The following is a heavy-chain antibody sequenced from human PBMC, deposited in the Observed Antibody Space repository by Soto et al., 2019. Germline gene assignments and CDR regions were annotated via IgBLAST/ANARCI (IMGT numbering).Heavy chain of an antibody. Sequence: SETLSLTCTVSGGSISSSSYYWGWIRQPPGKGLEWIGSIYYSGSTYYNPSLKSRVTISVDTSKNQFSLRLSSVTAADTAVYYCARPYGDYPGYYGMDVWGQGTTVTVSS. CDR1: GGSISSSSYY. CDR3: ARPYGDYPGYYGMDV. CDR2: IYYSGST. V-gene: IGHV4-39*01. D-gene: IGHD4-17*01. J-gene: IGHJ6*02.